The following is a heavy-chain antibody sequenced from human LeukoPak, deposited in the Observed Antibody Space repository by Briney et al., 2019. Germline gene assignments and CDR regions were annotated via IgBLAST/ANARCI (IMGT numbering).Heavy chain of an antibody. V-gene: IGHV3-66*01. D-gene: IGHD2-21*02. CDR1: GFTVSNNY. CDR3: AGSLAYCGGDCRLGDY. CDR2: INTVGTT. J-gene: IGHJ4*02. Sequence: GGSLRLSCTASGFTVSNNYMGWVRQAPAKGLEWVSVINTVGTTYYADSVRGRFTISRDNSKNTLYLQMNSLRVEDTAVYYCAGSLAYCGGDCRLGDYWGQGTLVTVSS.